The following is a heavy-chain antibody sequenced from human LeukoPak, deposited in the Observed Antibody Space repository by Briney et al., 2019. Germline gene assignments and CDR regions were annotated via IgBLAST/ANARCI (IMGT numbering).Heavy chain of an antibody. CDR3: ARGEGDGDTFDY. Sequence: SETLSLTCTVSGGSISSSSYYWGWIRQPPGKGLEWIGSIYYSGSTYYNPSLKSRVTISVDTSKNQFSLKLSSVTAADTAVYYCARGEGDGDTFDYWGQGTLVTVSS. V-gene: IGHV4-39*07. J-gene: IGHJ4*02. CDR2: IYYSGST. D-gene: IGHD4-17*01. CDR1: GGSISSSSYY.